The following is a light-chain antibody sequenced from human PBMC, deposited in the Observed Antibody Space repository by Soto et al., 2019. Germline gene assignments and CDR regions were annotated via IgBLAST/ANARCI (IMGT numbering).Light chain of an antibody. CDR1: QSVSSN. CDR3: QQYASSPWT. CDR2: GAS. V-gene: IGKV3-20*01. Sequence: IGVTKSPGTLSLNTGERATLSCRASQSVSSNLAWYQQKPGQAPRLLIYGASSRATGIPDRFSGSGSGTDFTLTISSLEPEDFAVYCCQQYASSPWTFGQGTKVDI. J-gene: IGKJ1*01.